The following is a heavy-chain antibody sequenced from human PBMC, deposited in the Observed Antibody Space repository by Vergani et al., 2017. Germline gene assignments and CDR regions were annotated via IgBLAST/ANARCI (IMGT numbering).Heavy chain of an antibody. CDR2: IIPILGTA. D-gene: IGHD2-15*01. Sequence: QVQLVQSGAEVKKPGSSVKVSCKASGGTFSSYAISWVRQAPGQGLEWMGRIIPILGTANYAQKFQGRVTITADESTSTAYMELSSLRSEDTAVYYCARAEAYCSGGSCHLDIWGKGTMVTVSS. J-gene: IGHJ3*02. V-gene: IGHV1-69*11. CDR1: GGTFSSYA. CDR3: ARAEAYCSGGSCHLDI.